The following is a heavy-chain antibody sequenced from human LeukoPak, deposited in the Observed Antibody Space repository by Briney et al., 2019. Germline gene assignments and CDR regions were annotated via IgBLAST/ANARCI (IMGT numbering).Heavy chain of an antibody. CDR3: ARAFGRSGYEADYYYYMDV. V-gene: IGHV1-69*13. CDR1: GGTFSSYA. D-gene: IGHD3-3*01. J-gene: IGHJ6*03. Sequence: SVKVSCKASGGTFSSYAISWVRQAPGQGLEWMGGIIPIFGTANCAQKFQGRVTITADESTSTAYMELSSLRSEDTAVYYCARAFGRSGYEADYYYYMDVWGKGTTVTVSS. CDR2: IIPIFGTA.